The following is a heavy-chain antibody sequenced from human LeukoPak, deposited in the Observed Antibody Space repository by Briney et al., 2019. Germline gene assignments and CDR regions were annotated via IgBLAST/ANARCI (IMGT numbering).Heavy chain of an antibody. Sequence: SETLSITCAVSGGTFSGYYWSWIRQPPGKGLEWIGEINHSGSTNYNPSLKSRVTISVDTSKNQFSLKLSSVTAADTAVYYCARTGRGVSFDPWGQGTLVTVSS. D-gene: IGHD1-1*01. CDR1: GGTFSGYY. CDR2: INHSGST. CDR3: ARTGRGVSFDP. J-gene: IGHJ5*02. V-gene: IGHV4-34*01.